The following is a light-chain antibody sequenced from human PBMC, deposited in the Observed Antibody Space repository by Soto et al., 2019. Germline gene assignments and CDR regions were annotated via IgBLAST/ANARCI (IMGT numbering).Light chain of an antibody. CDR1: QSVASN. J-gene: IGKJ4*01. CDR2: GAS. Sequence: EILMTQSPATLSLSPGERATLSCRASQSVASNLAWYQQRRGQAPRLLIYGASSRATGIPARFSGSGSGTEFTLTISILQSEDFAVYYCQQYDSWPPLTFGGGTKVEIK. CDR3: QQYDSWPPLT. V-gene: IGKV3-15*01.